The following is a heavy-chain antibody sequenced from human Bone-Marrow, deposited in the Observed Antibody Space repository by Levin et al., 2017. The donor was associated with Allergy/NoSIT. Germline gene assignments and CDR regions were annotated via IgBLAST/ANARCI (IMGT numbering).Heavy chain of an antibody. CDR1: GGSISSGGYS. Sequence: PPQTLSLTCAVSGGSISSGGYSWSWIRQPPGKGLEWIGYIYHSGSTYYNPSLKSRVTISVDRSKNQFSLKLSSVTAADTAVYYCARALGTIFGVVIRAFDYWGQGTLVTVSS. D-gene: IGHD3-3*01. J-gene: IGHJ4*02. V-gene: IGHV4-30-2*01. CDR3: ARALGTIFGVVIRAFDY. CDR2: IYHSGST.